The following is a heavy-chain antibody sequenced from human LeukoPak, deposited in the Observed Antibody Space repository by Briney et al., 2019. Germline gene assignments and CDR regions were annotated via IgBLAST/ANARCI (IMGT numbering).Heavy chain of an antibody. CDR1: GFTFSSYG. D-gene: IGHD3-22*01. V-gene: IGHV3-33*06. J-gene: IGHJ4*02. Sequence: PGRSLRLSCAASGFTFSSYGMHWVRQAPGKGLEWVAVIWYDGSNKYYADSAKGRFTISRDNSKNTLYLQMNSLRAEDTAVYYCAKSSSSGYYGDPYDYFDYWGQGTLVTVSS. CDR2: IWYDGSNK. CDR3: AKSSSSGYYGDPYDYFDY.